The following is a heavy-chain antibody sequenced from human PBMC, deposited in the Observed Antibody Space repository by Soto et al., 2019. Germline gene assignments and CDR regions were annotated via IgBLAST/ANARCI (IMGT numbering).Heavy chain of an antibody. V-gene: IGHV1-69*01. CDR3: ATTPGGIVVVPAALRFDHYYYYGMDV. Sequence: QVQLVQSGAEVKKPGSSVKVSCKASGGTFSSYAISWVRQAPGQGLEWMGGIIPIFGTANYAQKFQGRVTITADESTSTAYMELSSLRSEDTAVYYCATTPGGIVVVPAALRFDHYYYYGMDVW. CDR1: GGTFSSYA. J-gene: IGHJ6*01. D-gene: IGHD2-2*01. CDR2: IIPIFGTA.